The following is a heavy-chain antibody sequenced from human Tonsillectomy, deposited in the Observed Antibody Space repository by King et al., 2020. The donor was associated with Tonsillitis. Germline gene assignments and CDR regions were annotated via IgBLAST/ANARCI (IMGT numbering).Heavy chain of an antibody. D-gene: IGHD4-23*01. J-gene: IGHJ6*03. CDR2: IKSKIDGGTT. CDR3: TTVTKGGNSFYYYYYMDV. V-gene: IGHV3-15*01. Sequence: VQLVESGGDLVKPGGSLRLSCAASGLTFNNAWMSWVRQAPGKGLEWVSRIKSKIDGGTTDYAAPVKGRFTISRDDSKNTLYLQMDSLKTEDTAVYYCTTVTKGGNSFYYYYYMDVWGKGTTVTVSS. CDR1: GLTFNNAW.